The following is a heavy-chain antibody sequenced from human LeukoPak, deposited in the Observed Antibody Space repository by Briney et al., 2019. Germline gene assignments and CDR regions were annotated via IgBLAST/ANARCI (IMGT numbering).Heavy chain of an antibody. J-gene: IGHJ4*02. Sequence: PGGSLGLSCAVSGFAVTSSYMTWVRQAPGKGLEWVSAISGSGGSTYYADSVKGRFTISRDNSKNTLYLQMNSLRAEDTAVYYCAKDAVGMATMYYFDYWGQGTLVTVSS. CDR2: ISGSGGST. D-gene: IGHD5-24*01. CDR3: AKDAVGMATMYYFDY. V-gene: IGHV3-23*01. CDR1: GFAVTSSY.